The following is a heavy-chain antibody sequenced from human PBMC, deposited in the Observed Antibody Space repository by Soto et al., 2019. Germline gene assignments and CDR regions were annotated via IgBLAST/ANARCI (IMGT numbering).Heavy chain of an antibody. CDR2: ISGSGGST. Sequence: GGSLRLSCAASGITLSRNAMSWVRQAPGKXLEWVSAISGSGGSTYYADSVKGRFTISRDNSKNTLYLQMNSLRAEDTAVYYCAKPLPYYDFWSGYSSPFDYWGQGTLVTVSS. J-gene: IGHJ4*02. CDR1: GITLSRNA. CDR3: AKPLPYYDFWSGYSSPFDY. V-gene: IGHV3-23*01. D-gene: IGHD3-3*01.